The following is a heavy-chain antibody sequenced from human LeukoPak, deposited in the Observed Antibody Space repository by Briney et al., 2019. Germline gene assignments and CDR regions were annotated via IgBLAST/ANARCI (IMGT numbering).Heavy chain of an antibody. CDR1: GGSFSGYY. CDR2: INHSGST. J-gene: IGHJ5*02. D-gene: IGHD2-2*02. CDR3: ARGYCSSTSCYIGWFDP. V-gene: IGHV4-34*01. Sequence: SETLSLTCAVYGGSFSGYYWSWIRQHPGKGLEWIGEINHSGSTNYNPSLKSRVTISVDTSKNQFSLKLSSVTAADTAVYYCARGYCSSTSCYIGWFDPWGQGTLVTVSS.